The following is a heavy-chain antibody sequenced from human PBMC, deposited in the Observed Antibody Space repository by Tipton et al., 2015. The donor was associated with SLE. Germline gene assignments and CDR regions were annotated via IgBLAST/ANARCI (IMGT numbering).Heavy chain of an antibody. CDR1: SGSISGHN. J-gene: IGHJ4*02. D-gene: IGHD3-22*01. Sequence: TLSLTCTVSSGSISGHNWGWIRQSPGKGLEWIGYIFYRGDTNYNPPLRSRTTISVDTSKNQFSLKLSSVTAADTAVYYCARGLRITMNRPIFDYWGQGTLVTVSS. CDR2: IFYRGDT. CDR3: ARGLRITMNRPIFDY. V-gene: IGHV4-59*11.